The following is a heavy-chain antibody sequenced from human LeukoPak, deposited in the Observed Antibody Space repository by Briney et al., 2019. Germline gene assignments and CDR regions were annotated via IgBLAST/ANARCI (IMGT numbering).Heavy chain of an antibody. V-gene: IGHV1-69*04. D-gene: IGHD3-10*01. CDR3: ARDEDGVGFGSQIPGYFDY. Sequence: ASVKVSCKASGGTFSSYAISWVRQAPGQGLEWMGRIIPILGIANYAQKFQGRVTITADKSTSTAYMELSSLRSEDTAVYYCARDEDGVGFGSQIPGYFDYWGQGTLVTVSS. CDR2: IIPILGIA. J-gene: IGHJ4*02. CDR1: GGTFSSYA.